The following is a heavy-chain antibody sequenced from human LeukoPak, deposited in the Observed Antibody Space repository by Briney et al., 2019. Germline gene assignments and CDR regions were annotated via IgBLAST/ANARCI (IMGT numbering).Heavy chain of an antibody. D-gene: IGHD3-22*01. V-gene: IGHV3-30*02. CDR1: GFTFSSYG. CDR2: IRYDGSNK. CDR3: AKDSLGRYYYDSSSRSIDY. J-gene: IGHJ4*02. Sequence: GGSLRLSCAASGFTFSSYGMHWVRQAPGKGLEWVAFIRYDGSNKYYADSVKGRFTISRDNSKNTLYLQMNSLRAEDTAVYYCAKDSLGRYYYDSSSRSIDYWGQGTLVTVSS.